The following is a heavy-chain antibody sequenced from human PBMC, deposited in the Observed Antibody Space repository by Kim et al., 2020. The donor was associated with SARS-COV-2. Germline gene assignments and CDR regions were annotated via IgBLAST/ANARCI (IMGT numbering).Heavy chain of an antibody. CDR1: GFPFSSYT. CDR3: ARRDGGWFHF. V-gene: IGHV3-48*02. CDR2: IGSVSTDI. J-gene: IGHJ4*02. D-gene: IGHD6-19*01. Sequence: GGSLRLSCVASGFPFSSYTFSWVRQAPGKGLEWIAYIGSVSTDIHYADSVKGRLTISRDNDKDSIYLQMSNLRDEDTAVYYCARRDGGWFHFWGQGTLVTVSS.